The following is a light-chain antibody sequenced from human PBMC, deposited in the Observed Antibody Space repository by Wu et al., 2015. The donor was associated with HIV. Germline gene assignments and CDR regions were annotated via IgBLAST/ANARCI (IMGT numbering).Light chain of an antibody. CDR3: QQRSNWPRT. CDR2: DAS. CDR1: QSVRTN. Sequence: EIVMTQSPATLSVSPGERATLSCRASQSVRTNLAWYQQKPGQAPRLLIYDASTRATGIPARFSGSGSGTDFALTISSLEPEDFAVYYCQQRSNWPRTFGQGTKVEIK. J-gene: IGKJ1*01. V-gene: IGKV3-11*01.